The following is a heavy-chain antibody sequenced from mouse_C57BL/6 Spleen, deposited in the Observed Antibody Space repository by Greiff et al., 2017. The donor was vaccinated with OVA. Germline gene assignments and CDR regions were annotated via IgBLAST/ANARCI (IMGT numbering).Heavy chain of an antibody. CDR2: IYPRSGNT. J-gene: IGHJ2*01. Sequence: QVQLQQSGAELARPGASVKLSCKASGYTFTSYGISWVKQRTGQGLEWIGEIYPRSGNTYYNEKFKGKATLTADKSSSTAYMELRSLTSEDSAFYFCAKDWYYFDYWGQGTTLTVSS. V-gene: IGHV1-81*01. D-gene: IGHD4-1*01. CDR3: AKDWYYFDY. CDR1: GYTFTSYG.